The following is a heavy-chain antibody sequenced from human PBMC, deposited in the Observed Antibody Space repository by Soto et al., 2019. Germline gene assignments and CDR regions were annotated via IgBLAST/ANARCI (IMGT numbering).Heavy chain of an antibody. J-gene: IGHJ6*02. V-gene: IGHV1-58*01. D-gene: IGHD2-15*01. Sequence: AVRVSCKASGLTFTRSAVQWVGQARGQRLEGIGWIVVGSGNRNYAQKFQERVTITRDMSTSTAYMELSSLSSEDTAVYYCDSSYPMDVWGQGTTVTVSS. CDR3: DSSYPMDV. CDR1: GLTFTRSA. CDR2: IVVGSGNR.